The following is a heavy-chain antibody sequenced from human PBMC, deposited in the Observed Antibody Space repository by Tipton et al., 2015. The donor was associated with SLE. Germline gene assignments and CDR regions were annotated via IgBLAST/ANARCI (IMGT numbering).Heavy chain of an antibody. J-gene: IGHJ4*02. D-gene: IGHD3-3*01. CDR1: GGSISSYY. Sequence: TLSLTCTVSGGSISSYYWGWIRQPPGKGLEWIGYIYYSGGTNYNPSLKSRVTISVDTSKNQFSLKLSSVTAADTAVYYCARTQGVWSGYYMDYWGQGTLVTVSS. CDR3: ARTQGVWSGYYMDY. V-gene: IGHV4-59*01. CDR2: IYYSGGT.